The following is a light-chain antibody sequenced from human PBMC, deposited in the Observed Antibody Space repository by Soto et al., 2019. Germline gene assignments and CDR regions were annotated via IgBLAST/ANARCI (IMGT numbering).Light chain of an antibody. CDR1: SSDGDDYKD. CDR2: EVT. J-gene: IGLJ1*01. V-gene: IGLV2-14*01. Sequence: QSVLTQPASVSGSPGQSITISCTGISSDGDDYKDVSWYQQHPGKAPKLMIYEVTYRPSGVSNRFPGSKSGNTASLTISGLQAEDEADYYCSSYTSTSTVFGTGTKLTVL. CDR3: SSYTSTSTV.